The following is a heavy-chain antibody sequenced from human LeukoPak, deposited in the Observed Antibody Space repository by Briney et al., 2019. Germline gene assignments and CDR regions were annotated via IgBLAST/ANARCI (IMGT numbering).Heavy chain of an antibody. CDR2: VYSGGST. V-gene: IGHV3-53*01. CDR1: GFTVSSNY. D-gene: IGHD5-18*01. J-gene: IGHJ4*02. CDR3: ASGYSYGGTDY. Sequence: PGGSLRLSCAVSGFTVSSNYMNWVRQAPGKGLEWVSVVYSGGSTYYADSVKGRFTISRDNSKNTLYLQMNSLRAEDTAVYYCASGYSYGGTDYWGQGTLVTVSS.